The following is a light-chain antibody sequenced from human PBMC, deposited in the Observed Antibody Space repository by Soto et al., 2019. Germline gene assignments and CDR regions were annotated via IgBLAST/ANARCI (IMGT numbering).Light chain of an antibody. CDR2: DAS. J-gene: IGKJ5*01. Sequence: DIQLTQSPSFLSASVGDRVTITCRASQDISSFLAWYQQKSGKAPNLLIYDASTLQSGVPSRFSGSGFGTEFTPTISSLQPEDFATYFCQQINTYPHFGQGTRLEIK. CDR1: QDISSF. V-gene: IGKV1-9*01. CDR3: QQINTYPH.